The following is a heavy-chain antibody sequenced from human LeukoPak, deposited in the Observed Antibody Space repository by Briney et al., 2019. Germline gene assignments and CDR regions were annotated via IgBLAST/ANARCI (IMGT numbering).Heavy chain of an antibody. CDR3: ARDYPEYSGFRAFDI. CDR1: GGSISSGGYY. D-gene: IGHD3-10*01. J-gene: IGHJ3*02. CDR2: IYYSGST. Sequence: TLSLTCPVSGGSISSGGYYWSWIRQHPGKGLEGIGYIYYSGSTYYNPSLKSRVTISVDTSKNQFSLKLSSVTAADTAVYYCARDYPEYSGFRAFDIWGQGTMVTVSS. V-gene: IGHV4-31*03.